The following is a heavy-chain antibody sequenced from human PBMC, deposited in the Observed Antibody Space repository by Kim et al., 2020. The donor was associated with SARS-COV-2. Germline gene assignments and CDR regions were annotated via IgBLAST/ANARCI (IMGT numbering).Heavy chain of an antibody. V-gene: IGHV5-51*01. J-gene: IGHJ4*02. CDR3: ARHLRRSPFDY. Sequence: GESLKISCEGSGYSFSSYWIGRVRQMPGKGLEWMGIIYPGDSDTRYNPSFQGQVTISADKSISTAYLQWSSLKASDTAMYYCARHLRRSPFDYWGPGTLVTVSS. CDR1: GYSFSSYW. CDR2: IYPGDSDT.